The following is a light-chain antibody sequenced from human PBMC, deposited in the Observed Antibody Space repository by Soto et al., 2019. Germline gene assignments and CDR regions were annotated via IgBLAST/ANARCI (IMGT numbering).Light chain of an antibody. V-gene: IGLV2-14*01. CDR2: DVT. Sequence: QSALTQPASVSGSPGQSITISCTGTRSDVGGYNFVSWYQQHPGKVPKLLIYDVTHRPSGVSNSFSAAKSANTASLTISGLQAEDEADYYCSSYTGTSPLVFGGGTKLTVL. CDR3: SSYTGTSPLV. J-gene: IGLJ2*01. CDR1: RSDVGGYNF.